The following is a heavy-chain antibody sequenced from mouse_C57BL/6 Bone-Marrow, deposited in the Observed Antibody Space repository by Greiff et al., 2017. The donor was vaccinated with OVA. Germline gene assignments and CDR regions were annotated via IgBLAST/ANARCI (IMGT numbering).Heavy chain of an antibody. CDR1: GYTFTGYW. D-gene: IGHD1-1*01. Sequence: QVQLKQSGAELMKPGASVKLSCKATGYTFTGYWIEWVKQRPGHGLEWIGELLPGSGSTNYNEKFKGTATFTADTSSTTAYMQLSSLTTEVSAIYYCYYYYGSSPSWFAYWGQGTLVTVSA. CDR2: LLPGSGST. V-gene: IGHV1-9*01. J-gene: IGHJ3*01. CDR3: YYYYGSSPSWFAY.